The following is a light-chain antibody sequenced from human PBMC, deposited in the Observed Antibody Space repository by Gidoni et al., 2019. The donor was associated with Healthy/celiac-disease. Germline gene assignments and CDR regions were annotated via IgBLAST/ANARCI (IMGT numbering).Light chain of an antibody. CDR1: SLRSYY. V-gene: IGLV3-19*01. J-gene: IGLJ2*01. CDR2: GTH. Sequence: SSELTKDPAVSVVLGQTVRIACQGYSLRSYYASWYQQKPGQAPVLVINGTHNRPSGIPDRFSGSSSGNTASLTITGAPAEDEADYYCNSRDSSGNHRGVVFGGGTKLTVL. CDR3: NSRDSSGNHRGVV.